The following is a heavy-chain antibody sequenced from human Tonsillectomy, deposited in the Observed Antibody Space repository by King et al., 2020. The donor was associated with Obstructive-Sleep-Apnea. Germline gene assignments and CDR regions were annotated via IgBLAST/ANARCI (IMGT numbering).Heavy chain of an antibody. CDR1: GFTFNRSW. D-gene: IGHD2-2*01. Sequence: VQLVESGGGLVQPGGSLRLSCAASGFTFNRSWMSWVRQAPGKGLEWVANIKQDGSETYYVDCVKGRFTISRDNAKSSLYLQMTSLRAEDTAMYYCAKCTSTSCYYYGMDVWGQGTTVTVSS. J-gene: IGHJ6*02. V-gene: IGHV3-7*01. CDR3: AKCTSTSCYYYGMDV. CDR2: IKQDGSET.